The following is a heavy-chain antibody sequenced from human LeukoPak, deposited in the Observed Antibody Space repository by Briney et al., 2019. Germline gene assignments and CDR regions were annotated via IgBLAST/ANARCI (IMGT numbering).Heavy chain of an antibody. J-gene: IGHJ6*02. V-gene: IGHV3-23*01. CDR2: ISGSAGST. CDR3: AKGGLQSTPYYYYGMDV. D-gene: IGHD4-11*01. CDR1: GFTFSDHY. Sequence: GGSLRLSCVVSGFTFSDHYMDWVRQAPGKGLEWVSAISGSAGSTYYADSVKGRFTISRDNSKNTLYLQMNSLRAEDTAVYYCAKGGLQSTPYYYYGMDVWGQGTTVTVSS.